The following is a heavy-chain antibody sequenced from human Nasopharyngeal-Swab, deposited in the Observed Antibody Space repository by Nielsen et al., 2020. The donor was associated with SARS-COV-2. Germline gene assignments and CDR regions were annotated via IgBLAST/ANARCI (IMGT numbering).Heavy chain of an antibody. CDR2: IWYDGSNK. CDR3: ARDFSLRGVIITDAFDI. Sequence: WIRQPPGKGLEWVAVIWYDGSNKYYADSVKGRFTISRDNSKNTLYLQMNSLRAEDTAVYYCARDFSLRGVIITDAFDIWGQGTMVTVSS. D-gene: IGHD3-10*01. J-gene: IGHJ3*02. V-gene: IGHV3-33*01.